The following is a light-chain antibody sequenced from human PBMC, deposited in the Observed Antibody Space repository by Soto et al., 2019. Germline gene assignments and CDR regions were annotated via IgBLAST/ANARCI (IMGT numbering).Light chain of an antibody. J-gene: IGKJ3*01. V-gene: IGKV3-15*01. CDR2: YAS. CDR1: ESVHRN. CDR3: QHYNNWPPT. Sequence: EMVMTQSPATLSVSPGERVTLSCRASESVHRNLAWYQQKPGQGPSLLIYYASTRATGVPDRVTGSGSGTEFTLTISSLQTEDSGVYHCQHYNNWPPTFGPGTKVEIK.